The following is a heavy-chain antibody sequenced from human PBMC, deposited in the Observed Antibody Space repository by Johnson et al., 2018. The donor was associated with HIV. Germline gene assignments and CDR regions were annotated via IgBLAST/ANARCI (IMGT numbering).Heavy chain of an antibody. CDR2: IYSGGST. CDR3: ARGYYDSSGHYPGAFDI. CDR1: GFTVSSNY. D-gene: IGHD3-22*01. V-gene: IGHV3-66*02. J-gene: IGHJ3*02. Sequence: VQLVESGGGLVQPGGSLRLSCAASGFTVSSNYMSWVRQAPGKGLEWVSVIYSGGSTYYADSVKGRFTISRDNSKNTLYLQMNSLRAEDTAVYFCARGYYDSSGHYPGAFDIWGQGTMVTVSS.